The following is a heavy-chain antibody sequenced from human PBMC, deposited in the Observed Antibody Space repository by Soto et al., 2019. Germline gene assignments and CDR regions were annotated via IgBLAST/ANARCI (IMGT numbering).Heavy chain of an antibody. CDR1: GYTFAAYY. Sequence: QVQLVQSGAEVKKPGASVKVSCKTSGYTFAAYYIHWIRQAPGQGLEWMGWINPTSGGKVYAQNFQARVTMTRDTSISTAYIELRRLNSDDTAVYYCARDPDYGDYWGYFFDSWGQGTPVTVSS. CDR2: INPTSGGK. D-gene: IGHD4-17*01. CDR3: ARDPDYGDYWGYFFDS. J-gene: IGHJ4*02. V-gene: IGHV1-2*02.